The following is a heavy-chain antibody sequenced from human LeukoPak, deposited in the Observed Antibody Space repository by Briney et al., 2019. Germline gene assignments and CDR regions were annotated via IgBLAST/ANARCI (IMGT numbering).Heavy chain of an antibody. V-gene: IGHV3-48*04. CDR2: ISSSSSTI. D-gene: IGHD2-2*01. CDR3: ARDLCCSSTSCYYYYYYGMDV. Sequence: GGSLRLSCAASGFTFSSYSMNWVRQAPGKGLEWVSYISSSSSTIYYADSVKGRFTISRDNAKNSLYLQMNSLRAEDTAVYYCARDLCCSSTSCYYYYYYGMDVWGQGTTVTVSS. J-gene: IGHJ6*02. CDR1: GFTFSSYS.